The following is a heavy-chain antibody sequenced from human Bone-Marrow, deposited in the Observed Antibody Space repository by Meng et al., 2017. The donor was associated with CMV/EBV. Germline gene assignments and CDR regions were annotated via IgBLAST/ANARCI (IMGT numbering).Heavy chain of an antibody. CDR1: GYTFTGYY. J-gene: IGHJ4*02. V-gene: IGHV1-2*02. CDR2: INPNSGGT. D-gene: IGHD2-2*02. CDR3: ARGDCSSTSCYTGTGDY. Sequence: ASVKVSCKASGYTFTGYYMHWVRQAPGQGLEWMGWINPNSGGTNYAQKFQGRVTMTRDTSISTAYMELSRLRSDDTAVYYCARGDCSSTSCYTGTGDYWGQGTLVTVSS.